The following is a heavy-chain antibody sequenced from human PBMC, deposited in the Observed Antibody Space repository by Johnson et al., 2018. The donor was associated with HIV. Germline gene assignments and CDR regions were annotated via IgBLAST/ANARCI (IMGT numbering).Heavy chain of an antibody. Sequence: VQLVESGGGLVQPGGSLRLSCAASGFTVSTNYMNWIRQAPGKGLDWVSYISSSGSTIYYADSVKGRFTISRDNAKNSLYLQMNSLKTEDTAVYYCTTDGLRTIDAFDIWGQGTMVTVSS. V-gene: IGHV3-11*01. CDR3: TTDGLRTIDAFDI. CDR1: GFTVSTNY. J-gene: IGHJ3*02. D-gene: IGHD5-12*01. CDR2: ISSSGSTI.